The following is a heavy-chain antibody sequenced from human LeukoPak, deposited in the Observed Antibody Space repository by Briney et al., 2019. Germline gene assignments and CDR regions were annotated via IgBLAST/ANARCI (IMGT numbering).Heavy chain of an antibody. D-gene: IGHD6-13*01. Sequence: SETLSLTCAVSGYSISSSNWWGWIRQPPGKGLEWIGYIYYSGSIYYNPSLKSRVTMSVDTPKNQFSLKLSSVTAVDTAVYYCARSSSSWHAPYYYYYMDVWGKGTTVTVSS. CDR1: GYSISSSNW. CDR3: ARSSSSWHAPYYYYYMDV. J-gene: IGHJ6*03. CDR2: IYYSGSI. V-gene: IGHV4-28*05.